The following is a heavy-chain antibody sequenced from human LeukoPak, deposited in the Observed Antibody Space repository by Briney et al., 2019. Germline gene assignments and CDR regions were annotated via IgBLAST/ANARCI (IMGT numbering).Heavy chain of an antibody. CDR1: GFTFSSYS. CDR2: ISSSSSYI. V-gene: IGHV3-21*03. Sequence: GGSLRLSCAASGFTFSSYSMNWVRQAPGKGLEWVSSISSSSSYIYYADSVRGRFTISRDNAKNSLYLQMNSLKTEDTAVYYCTTVAYYYDSSGYYYLFDYWGQGTLVTVSS. CDR3: TTVAYYYDSSGYYYLFDY. J-gene: IGHJ4*02. D-gene: IGHD3-22*01.